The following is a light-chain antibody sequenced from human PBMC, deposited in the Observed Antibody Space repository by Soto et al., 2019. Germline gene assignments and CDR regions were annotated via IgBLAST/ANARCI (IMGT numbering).Light chain of an antibody. V-gene: IGLV2-14*01. Sequence: QSVLTQPASVSGSPGQSITISCTGTSSDVGGYNYVSWYQQHPGKAPKLMIYEVSNRPSGVSNRFSGSKSGNKASLTISGLQAEDEADYYCSSYTSSSTWVFGGGTKLTVL. CDR3: SSYTSSSTWV. CDR2: EVS. CDR1: SSDVGGYNY. J-gene: IGLJ3*02.